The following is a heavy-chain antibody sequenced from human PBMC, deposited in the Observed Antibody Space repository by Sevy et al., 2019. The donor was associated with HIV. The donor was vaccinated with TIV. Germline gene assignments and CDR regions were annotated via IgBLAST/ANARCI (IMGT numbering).Heavy chain of an antibody. V-gene: IGHV3-66*02. CDR1: GFTVNDKY. CDR2: IFGSGSK. D-gene: IGHD6-19*01. Sequence: GGSLRLSCAISGFTVNDKYIIWVRQAPGKGLEWVSVIFGSGSKYYADSAKGRFSISRDNSKNTVYLQMNSVRAEDTAVYYCVSLFLSYRSGWAYFDYWGQGTLVTVSS. J-gene: IGHJ4*02. CDR3: VSLFLSYRSGWAYFDY.